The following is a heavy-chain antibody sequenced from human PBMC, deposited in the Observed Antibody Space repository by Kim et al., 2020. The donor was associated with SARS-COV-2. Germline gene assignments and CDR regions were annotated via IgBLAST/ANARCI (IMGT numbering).Heavy chain of an antibody. Sequence: SETLSLTCTVSGGSISSYYWSWIRQPPGKGLEWIGYIYYSGSTNYNPSLKSRVTISVDTSKNQFSLKLSSVTAADTAVYYCAREWGEWQQPLSRGANHNWFDPLGQGTLVTVSS. CDR2: IYYSGST. J-gene: IGHJ5*02. V-gene: IGHV4-59*01. D-gene: IGHD6-13*01. CDR3: AREWGEWQQPLSRGANHNWFDP. CDR1: GGSISSYY.